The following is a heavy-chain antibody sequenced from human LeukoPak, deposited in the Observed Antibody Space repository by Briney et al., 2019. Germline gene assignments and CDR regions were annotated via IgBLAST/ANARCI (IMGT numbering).Heavy chain of an antibody. CDR3: ARGNYDFWSGYSLALGGDWFDP. CDR1: GGTFSSYA. V-gene: IGHV1-69*01. J-gene: IGHJ5*02. CDR2: IIPIFGTA. D-gene: IGHD3-3*01. Sequence: ASVKVSCKASGGTFSSYAISWVRQAPGQGLEWMGEIIPIFGTANYAQKFQGRVTITAGESTSTAYMELSSLRSEDTAVYYCARGNYDFWSGYSLALGGDWFDPWGQGTLVTVSS.